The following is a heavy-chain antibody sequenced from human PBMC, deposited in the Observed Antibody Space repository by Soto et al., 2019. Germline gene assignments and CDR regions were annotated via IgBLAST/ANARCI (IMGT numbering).Heavy chain of an antibody. D-gene: IGHD1-1*01. CDR1: GYTFTGYY. J-gene: IGHJ4*02. CDR3: ARERGTTGKCFDY. CDR2: INPNSGGT. V-gene: IGHV1-2*04. Sequence: ASVKVSCKASGYTFTGYYMHWVRQAPGQGLEWMGWINPNSGGTNYAQKFQGWVTMTRDTSISTAYMELSRLRSDDTAVYYCARERGTTGKCFDYWGQGTLVTVSS.